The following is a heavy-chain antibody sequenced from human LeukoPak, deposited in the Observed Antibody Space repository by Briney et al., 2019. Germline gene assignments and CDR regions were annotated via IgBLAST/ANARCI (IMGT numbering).Heavy chain of an antibody. CDR2: ISAYNGNT. J-gene: IGHJ4*02. CDR1: GYTFTSYG. D-gene: IGHD2-15*01. CDR3: ARVYCSGGSCYGEVFDY. Sequence: ASVKVSCKAPGYTFTSYGISWVRQAPGQGLEWMGWISAYNGNTNYAQKLQGRVTMTTDTSTSTAYMDLSSLRSEDTAVYYCARVYCSGGSCYGEVFDYWGQGTLVTVSS. V-gene: IGHV1-18*01.